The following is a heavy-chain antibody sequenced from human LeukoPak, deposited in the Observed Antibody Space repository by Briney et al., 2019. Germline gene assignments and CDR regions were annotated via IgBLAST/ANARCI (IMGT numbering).Heavy chain of an antibody. CDR2: INSDSSLM. Sequence: GGSPRLSCAASGFTFSSYSMNWVRQAPGKWLEWVSSINSDSSLMYYAESVKGRFTISRDNARNSLYLLMNSLRAEDTAVYYCVRDRFRFGELGYWGQGTLVTVSS. V-gene: IGHV3-21*01. J-gene: IGHJ4*02. CDR3: VRDRFRFGELGY. D-gene: IGHD3-10*01. CDR1: GFTFSSYS.